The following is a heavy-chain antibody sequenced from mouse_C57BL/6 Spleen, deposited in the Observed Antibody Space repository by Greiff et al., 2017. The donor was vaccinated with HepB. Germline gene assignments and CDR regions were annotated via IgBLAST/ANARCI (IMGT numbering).Heavy chain of an antibody. D-gene: IGHD1-1*01. J-gene: IGHJ1*03. V-gene: IGHV5-4*01. CDR1: GFTFSSYA. CDR2: ISDGGSYT. CDR3: AREGYYGSSSYWYFDV. Sequence: EVNVVESGGGLVKPGGSLKLSCAASGFTFSSYAMSWVRQTPEKRLEWVATISDGGSYTYYPDNVKGRFTISRDNAKNNRYLQMSHLKSEDTAMYYCAREGYYGSSSYWYFDVWGTGTTVTVSS.